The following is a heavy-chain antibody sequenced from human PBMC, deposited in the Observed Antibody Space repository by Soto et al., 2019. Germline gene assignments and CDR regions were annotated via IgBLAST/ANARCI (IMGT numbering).Heavy chain of an antibody. Sequence: LRLSCAASGFTFSSYAMSWVRQAPGKGLEWVSAISGSGGSTYYADSVKGRFTISRDNSKNTLYLQMNSLRAEDTAVYYCAKDRRAGGNSAFYFDFWGQGAQVTVSS. CDR3: AKDRRAGGNSAFYFDF. V-gene: IGHV3-23*01. CDR1: GFTFSSYA. J-gene: IGHJ4*02. CDR2: ISGSGGST. D-gene: IGHD3-16*01.